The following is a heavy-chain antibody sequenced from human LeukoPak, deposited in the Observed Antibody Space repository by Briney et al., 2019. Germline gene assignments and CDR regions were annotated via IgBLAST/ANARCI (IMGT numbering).Heavy chain of an antibody. CDR3: ARVSSGWYKRDY. CDR2: INSDGSST. D-gene: IGHD6-19*01. J-gene: IGHJ4*02. Sequence: GGSLRLSCAASGFTFSSYWMHWVRQAPGKGLVWVSRINSDGSSTSYADSVKGRFTISRDNAKNTLYLQMNSLRAEDTAVYYCARVSSGWYKRDYWGQGTLVTVSS. V-gene: IGHV3-74*01. CDR1: GFTFSSYW.